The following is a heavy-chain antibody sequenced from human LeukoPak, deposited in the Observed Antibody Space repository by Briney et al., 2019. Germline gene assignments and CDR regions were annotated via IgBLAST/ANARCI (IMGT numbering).Heavy chain of an antibody. CDR2: ISYDGSNK. D-gene: IGHD2-15*01. V-gene: IGHV3-30*18. CDR3: AKSAYCSGGSCCSIDY. Sequence: GRSLRLSCAASGFTFSSYGMHWVRQAPGKGLEWVAVISYDGSNKYYADSVKGRFTISRDNSKNTLYLQMNSLRAEDTAVYYCAKSAYCSGGSCCSIDYWGQGTLVTVSS. CDR1: GFTFSSYG. J-gene: IGHJ4*02.